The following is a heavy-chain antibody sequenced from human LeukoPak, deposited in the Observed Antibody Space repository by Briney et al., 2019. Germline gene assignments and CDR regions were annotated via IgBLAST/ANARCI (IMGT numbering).Heavy chain of an antibody. CDR3: ASHDYGGNGGLGYFDY. D-gene: IGHD4-23*01. CDR2: IYYSGST. V-gene: IGHV4-39*01. J-gene: IGHJ4*02. Sequence: PSETLSPTRTVSGGSISSSSYYWGWIRQPPGKGLEWIGSIYYSGSTYYNPSLKSRVTISVDTSKNQFSLKLSSVTAADTAVYYYASHDYGGNGGLGYFDYWGQGTLVTVSS. CDR1: GGSISSSSYY.